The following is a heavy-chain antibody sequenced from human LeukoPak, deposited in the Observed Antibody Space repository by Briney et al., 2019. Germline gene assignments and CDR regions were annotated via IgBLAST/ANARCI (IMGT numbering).Heavy chain of an antibody. CDR1: GYTFTSYA. CDR3: ARRSMVRGKYYFDY. J-gene: IGHJ4*02. D-gene: IGHD3-10*01. CDR2: INTNTGNP. V-gene: IGHV7-4-1*02. Sequence: ASVKVSCKASGYTFTSYAMNWVRQAPGQGLEWMGWINTNTGNPTYAQGFTGRFVFSLDTSVSTAYLQISSLKAEDTAVYYCARRSMVRGKYYFDYWGQGTLVTVSS.